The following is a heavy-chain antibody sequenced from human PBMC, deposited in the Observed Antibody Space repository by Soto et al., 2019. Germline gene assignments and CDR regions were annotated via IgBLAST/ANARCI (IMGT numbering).Heavy chain of an antibody. V-gene: IGHV1-8*01. D-gene: IGHD1-26*01. J-gene: IGHJ4*02. CDR3: AREYYSTTTWIDY. CDR1: GYTFTSYD. CDR2: MNPNSGNT. Sequence: ASVKVSCKASGYTFTSYDINWVRQATGQGLEWMGWMNPNSGNTGYAQKFQGRVTMTRNTSISTAYMELSSLRSEDTALYYCAREYYSTTTWIDYWGQGTLVTVSS.